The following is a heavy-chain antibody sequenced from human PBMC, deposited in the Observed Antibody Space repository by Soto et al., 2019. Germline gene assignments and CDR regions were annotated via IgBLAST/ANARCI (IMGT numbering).Heavy chain of an antibody. CDR1: GGSMDGYY. Sequence: QVQLQESGPGLVKPSETLSLTCSVSGGSMDGYYWSWIRQTPGQGLEWLGYIYFSGSTRYNPSLKCRLTISLDKSKRQVSMSLSSVTAADTAVYYCARSVATPGTNIDFWGQGTLVTVSS. V-gene: IGHV4-4*09. CDR2: IYFSGST. D-gene: IGHD6-13*01. J-gene: IGHJ4*02. CDR3: ARSVATPGTNIDF.